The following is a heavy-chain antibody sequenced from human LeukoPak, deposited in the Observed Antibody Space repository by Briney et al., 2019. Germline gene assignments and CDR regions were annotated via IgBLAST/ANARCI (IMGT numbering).Heavy chain of an antibody. CDR3: ARGTYGGNSGDTFDI. V-gene: IGHV7-4-1*02. J-gene: IGHJ3*02. CDR1: RYTFTTYA. CDR2: INTDTGNP. Sequence: GGSVKVSCKASRYTFTTYAMNWVRQAPGQGLEWMGWINTDTGNPTYAQGFTGRFVFSLDTSVSTAYLQISSLKAEDTAVYYCARGTYGGNSGDTFDIWGQGTMVTVSS. D-gene: IGHD4-23*01.